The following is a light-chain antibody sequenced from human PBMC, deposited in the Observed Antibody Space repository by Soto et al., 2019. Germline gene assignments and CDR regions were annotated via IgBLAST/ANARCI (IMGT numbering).Light chain of an antibody. CDR2: DAS. J-gene: IGKJ1*01. V-gene: IGKV1-12*01. Sequence: DSQMAQSPSSVSASGGDRVTITCRASQGISSWLAWYQQKPGKAPKLLIYDASSLESGVPSRFSGSGCGTEFTLTISSLQSEDFAVYYCQQYNNWPRTFGQGTKVDIK. CDR3: QQYNNWPRT. CDR1: QGISSW.